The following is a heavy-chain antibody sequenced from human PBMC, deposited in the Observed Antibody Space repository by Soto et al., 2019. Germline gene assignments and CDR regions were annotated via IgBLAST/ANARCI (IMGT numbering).Heavy chain of an antibody. V-gene: IGHV4-39*01. Sequence: SETLSLTCTVSGGSISSSSYYWGWIRQPPGKGLEWIGSIYYSGSTYYNPSLKSRVTISVDTSKNQFSLKLSSVTAADTAVYYCARPGRDGYNWHHFDYWGQGTLVTVSS. D-gene: IGHD5-12*01. CDR3: ARPGRDGYNWHHFDY. CDR2: IYYSGST. J-gene: IGHJ4*02. CDR1: GGSISSSSYY.